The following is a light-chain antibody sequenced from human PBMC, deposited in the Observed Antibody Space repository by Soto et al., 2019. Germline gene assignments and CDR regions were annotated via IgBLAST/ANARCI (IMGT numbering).Light chain of an antibody. J-gene: IGKJ4*01. Sequence: EIVMTQSPATLSVSPGERATLSCRASQSVSSNLAWYHQKPGQTPKLLIYVASTRATGIPARFSGSGSGPECTLTISSLRSEDFAVYYCQQYNVWPLTFGGRTKVEFK. CDR1: QSVSSN. CDR3: QQYNVWPLT. CDR2: VAS. V-gene: IGKV3-15*01.